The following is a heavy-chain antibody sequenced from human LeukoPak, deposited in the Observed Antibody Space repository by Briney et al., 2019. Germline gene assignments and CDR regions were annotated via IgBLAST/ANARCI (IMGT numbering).Heavy chain of an antibody. D-gene: IGHD3-10*02. CDR1: GFTFSNYW. CDR2: IHTDGIST. V-gene: IGHV3-74*01. CDR3: AELGITMIGGV. J-gene: IGHJ6*04. Sequence: GGSLRLSCAASGFTFSNYWMHWVRQAPGKGLVWVSRIHTDGISTTYADSVKGRFTISRDNAKNSLYLQMNSLRAEDTAVYYCAELGITMIGGVWGKGTTVTISS.